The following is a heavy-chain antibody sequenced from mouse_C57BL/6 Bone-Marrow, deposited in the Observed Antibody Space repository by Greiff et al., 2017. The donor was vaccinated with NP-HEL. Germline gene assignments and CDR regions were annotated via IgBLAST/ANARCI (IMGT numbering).Heavy chain of an antibody. Sequence: VKLMESGPGLVAPSQSLSITCTVSGFSLTSYGVDWVRQPPGKGLEWLGVIWGGGSTNYNSALMSRLSISKDNSKSQVFLKMNSLQTDDTAMYYCAKHRAPYYGSSYEYFDVWGTGTTVTVSS. D-gene: IGHD1-1*01. CDR2: IWGGGST. CDR1: GFSLTSYG. CDR3: AKHRAPYYGSSYEYFDV. V-gene: IGHV2-9*01. J-gene: IGHJ1*03.